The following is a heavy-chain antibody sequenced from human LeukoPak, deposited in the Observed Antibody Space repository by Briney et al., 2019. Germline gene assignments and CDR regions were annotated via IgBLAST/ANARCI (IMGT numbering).Heavy chain of an antibody. V-gene: IGHV3-30*02. CDR3: AKDPVLGAGY. Sequence: GGSLRLSCAASGFNFNTFIMHWVRQAPGKGLEWVTFLRAGGPYGTEKFYADSVKGRFTISRDNSKNTLYLQMNSLRAEDTAVYYCAKDPVLGAGYWGQGTLVTVSS. J-gene: IGHJ4*02. D-gene: IGHD3-10*01. CDR2: LRAGGPYGTEK. CDR1: GFNFNTFI.